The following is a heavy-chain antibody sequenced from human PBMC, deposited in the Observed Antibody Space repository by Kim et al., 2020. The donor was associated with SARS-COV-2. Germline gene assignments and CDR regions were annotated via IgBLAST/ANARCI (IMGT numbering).Heavy chain of an antibody. CDR1: GYTFSSYG. CDR2: VSYDGSNK. Sequence: GGSLRLSCAASGYTFSSYGMHWFRQVPGVGLEWVAHVSYDGSNKYYADAVKGRFTISKDFSRKTLYLQMNSLRAGDTALYYCAKASRSTISGHYYAMDVWGQGTTVTVSS. J-gene: IGHJ6*02. D-gene: IGHD2-15*01. V-gene: IGHV3-33*05. CDR3: AKASRSTISGHYYAMDV.